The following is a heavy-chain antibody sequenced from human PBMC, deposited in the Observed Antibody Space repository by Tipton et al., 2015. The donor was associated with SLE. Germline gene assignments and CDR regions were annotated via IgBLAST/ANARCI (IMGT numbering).Heavy chain of an antibody. J-gene: IGHJ4*02. CDR2: INHSGST. V-gene: IGHV4-34*01. CDR1: GGSFSGYY. CDR3: ARVSRITMVQGVMDY. Sequence: TLSLTCAVYGGSFSGYYWSWIRQPPGKGLEWIGEINHSGSTNYNPSLKSRVTISVDTSKNQFSLKLSSVTAADTAVYYCARVSRITMVQGVMDYWGQGTLATVSS. D-gene: IGHD3-10*01.